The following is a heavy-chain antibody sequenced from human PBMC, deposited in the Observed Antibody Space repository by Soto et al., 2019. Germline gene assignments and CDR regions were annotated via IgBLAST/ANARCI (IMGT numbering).Heavy chain of an antibody. CDR2: ISGSGGST. Sequence: GGSLRPSXAASGFTFSSYAMSWVRQAQGKGLEWVSAISGSGGSTYYADSVKGRFTISRDNSKNTLYLQMNSLRAEDTAVYYCAKDLVVLRYFDWLGAGFDYWGQGTLVTVSS. CDR3: AKDLVVLRYFDWLGAGFDY. J-gene: IGHJ4*02. D-gene: IGHD3-9*01. V-gene: IGHV3-23*01. CDR1: GFTFSSYA.